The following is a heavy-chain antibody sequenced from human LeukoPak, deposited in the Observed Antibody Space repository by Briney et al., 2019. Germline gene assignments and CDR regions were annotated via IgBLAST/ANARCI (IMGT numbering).Heavy chain of an antibody. CDR1: GFTFSNYG. Sequence: PGRSLRLSCAASGFTFSNYGMHWVRQAPGKGLEWVAVIRYDGTNKYYADSVRGRFTISRDNSKNTLYLQMNSLRADDTAVYYCARVKVEMATIGWLDPWGQGTLVTASS. CDR3: ARVKVEMATIGWLDP. D-gene: IGHD5-24*01. CDR2: IRYDGTNK. V-gene: IGHV3-33*01. J-gene: IGHJ5*02.